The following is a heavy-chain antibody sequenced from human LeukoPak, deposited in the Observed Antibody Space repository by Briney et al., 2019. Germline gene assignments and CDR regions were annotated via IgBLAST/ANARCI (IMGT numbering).Heavy chain of an antibody. Sequence: SETLSLTCTVSGGSISSSSYYWGWIRQPPGKGLEWIGSIYYSGSTYDNPSLKSRVTISVDTSKNQFSLKLSSVTAADTAVYYCAFDSSGYYYFDYWRQGTLVTVSS. CDR3: AFDSSGYYYFDY. V-gene: IGHV4-39*07. D-gene: IGHD3-22*01. CDR1: GGSISSSSYY. J-gene: IGHJ4*02. CDR2: IYYSGST.